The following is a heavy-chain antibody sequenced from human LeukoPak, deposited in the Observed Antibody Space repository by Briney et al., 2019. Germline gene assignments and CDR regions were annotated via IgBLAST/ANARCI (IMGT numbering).Heavy chain of an antibody. J-gene: IGHJ6*02. D-gene: IGHD2-2*01. Sequence: ASVKVSCKASGYTFTSYGISWVRQAPGQGLEWMGWISAYNGNTNYAQKLQGRVTMTTDTSTSTAYMELRSLRSDDTAVYYCAREDRIVVVPAAMTPYYYYGMDVWGQGTTVTVSS. CDR1: GYTFTSYG. V-gene: IGHV1-18*01. CDR2: ISAYNGNT. CDR3: AREDRIVVVPAAMTPYYYYGMDV.